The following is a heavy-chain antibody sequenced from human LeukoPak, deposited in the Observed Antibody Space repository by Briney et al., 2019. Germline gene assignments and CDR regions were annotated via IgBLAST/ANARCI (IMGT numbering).Heavy chain of an antibody. V-gene: IGHV3-7*01. CDR2: IKQDGSEK. Sequence: PGGSLRLSCAASGFTFSSYWMSWVRQAPGKGLEWVANIKQDGSEKYYVDSVKGRFTISRDNAKSTLYLQMNSLRAEDTAVYFCAKGPPGDNREGNYYMDVWGKGTTVTVSS. J-gene: IGHJ6*03. CDR3: AKGPPGDNREGNYYMDV. D-gene: IGHD4-17*01. CDR1: GFTFSSYW.